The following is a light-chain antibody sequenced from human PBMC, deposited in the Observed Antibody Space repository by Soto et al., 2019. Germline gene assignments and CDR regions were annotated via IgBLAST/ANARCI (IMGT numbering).Light chain of an antibody. CDR1: QSISSW. CDR2: DAS. CDR3: QQYNSYSRA. Sequence: DIPMTQSPSTLSASVGDRVTITCRASQSISSWLAWYQQKPGKAPKLLIYDASSLESGVPSRFSGSGSGTEFTLTISSLQPDDFATYYCQQYNSYSRAFGGGTKVELK. J-gene: IGKJ4*01. V-gene: IGKV1-5*01.